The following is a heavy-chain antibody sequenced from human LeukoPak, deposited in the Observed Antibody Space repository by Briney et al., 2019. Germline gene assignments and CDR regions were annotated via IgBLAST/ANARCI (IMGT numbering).Heavy chain of an antibody. CDR1: GFTFSSYA. V-gene: IGHV3-23*01. CDR2: ISGSGGST. J-gene: IGHJ3*02. Sequence: GGSLRLSCAASGFTFSSYAMSCVRQAPGKGLECVSAISGSGGSTYYADSVKGRFTISRDNSKNTLYLQMNSLRAEDTAVYYCAKDSVAVAGTLDAFDIWGQGTMVTVSS. CDR3: AKDSVAVAGTLDAFDI. D-gene: IGHD6-19*01.